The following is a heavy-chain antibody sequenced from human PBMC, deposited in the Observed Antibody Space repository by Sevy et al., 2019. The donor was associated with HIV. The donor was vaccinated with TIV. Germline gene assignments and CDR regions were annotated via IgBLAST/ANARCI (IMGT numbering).Heavy chain of an antibody. CDR2: FGEDGEI. CDR3: SIDILVGRDY. J-gene: IGHJ4*02. CDR1: GYTLNYFS. Sequence: ASVKVSCKVSGYTLNYFSMHWVRQAPGKGLEWMGGFGEDGEILYAQKFQGRVRMTEDTSTDTVYLELSRLRPEDTAVYYCSIDILVGRDYWGQGTLVTGSS. V-gene: IGHV1-24*01. D-gene: IGHD2-2*01.